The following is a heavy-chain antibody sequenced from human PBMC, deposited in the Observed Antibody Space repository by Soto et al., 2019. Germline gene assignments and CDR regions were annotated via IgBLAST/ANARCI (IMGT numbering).Heavy chain of an antibody. CDR2: IYYSGST. CDR1: GGSISSYY. D-gene: IGHD3-10*01. CDR3: ARGYGSGSYIWFDP. J-gene: IGHJ5*02. Sequence: ETLSLTCTVSGGSISSYYWSWIRQPPGKGLEWIGYIYYSGSTNYNPSLKSRVTISVDTSKNQFSLKLSSVTAADTAVYYCARGYGSGSYIWFDPWGQGTLVTVSS. V-gene: IGHV4-59*01.